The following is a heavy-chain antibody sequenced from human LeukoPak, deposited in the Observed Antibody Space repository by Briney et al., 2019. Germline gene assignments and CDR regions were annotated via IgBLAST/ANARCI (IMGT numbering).Heavy chain of an antibody. Sequence: QPGGSLRLSCAASGFTFSSYEMNWVRQAPGKGLEWVSFIFSSGSIIYFADSVKGRFTISRDNAKNSLYLQMNSLRAEDTAVYYCARVGVSSDWYFDLWGRGTLVTVSS. D-gene: IGHD2-8*01. J-gene: IGHJ2*01. CDR1: GFTFSSYE. CDR3: ARVGVSSDWYFDL. V-gene: IGHV3-48*03. CDR2: IFSSGSII.